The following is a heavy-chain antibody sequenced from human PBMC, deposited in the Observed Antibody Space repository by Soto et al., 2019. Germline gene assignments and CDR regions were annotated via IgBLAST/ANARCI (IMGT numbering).Heavy chain of an antibody. CDR3: ARHWPPDTAMVTSWFDP. D-gene: IGHD5-18*01. J-gene: IGHJ5*02. CDR1: GGSISSSSYY. CDR2: IYYSGST. V-gene: IGHV4-39*01. Sequence: PSETLSLTCTVSGGSISSSSYYWGWIRQPPGKGLEWIGSIYYSGSTYYNPSLKSRVTISVDTSKNQFSLKLSSVTAADTAVYYCARHWPPDTAMVTSWFDPWGQGTLVTVSS.